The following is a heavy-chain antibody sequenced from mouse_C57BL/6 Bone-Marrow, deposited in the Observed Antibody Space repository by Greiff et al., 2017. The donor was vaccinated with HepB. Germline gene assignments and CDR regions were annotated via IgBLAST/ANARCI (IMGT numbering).Heavy chain of an antibody. J-gene: IGHJ4*01. V-gene: IGHV1-78*01. CDR2: IYPRDGST. CDR3: ARRPYYYGSSYYAMDY. D-gene: IGHD1-1*01. Sequence: VQLQQSDAELVKPGASVKISCKVSGYTFTDHTIHWMKQRPEQGLEWIGYIYPRDGSTKYNEKFKGKATLTADKSSSTAYMQLNSLTSEDSAVYFCARRPYYYGSSYYAMDYWGQGTSVTVSS. CDR1: GYTFTDHT.